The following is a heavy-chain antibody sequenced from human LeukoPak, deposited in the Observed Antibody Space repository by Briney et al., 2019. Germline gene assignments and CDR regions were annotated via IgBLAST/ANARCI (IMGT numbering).Heavy chain of an antibody. CDR2: IYYSGST. D-gene: IGHD2-15*01. V-gene: IGHV4-31*03. CDR3: ARADCSGGSCYTFDY. J-gene: IGHJ4*02. CDR1: GGSISSGGYY. Sequence: SETLSLTCTVSGGSISSGGYYWSWIRQHPGKGLEWIGYIYYSGSTYYNPSLKSRVTISVDTSKNQFSLKLSSVTAADTAMYYCARADCSGGSCYTFDYWGQGTLVTVSS.